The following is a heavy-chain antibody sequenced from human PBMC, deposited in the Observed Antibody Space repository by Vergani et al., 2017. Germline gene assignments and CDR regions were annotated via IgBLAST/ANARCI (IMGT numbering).Heavy chain of an antibody. CDR3: AAFVVVTGFDY. Sequence: EVQLVESGGGLVQPGGSLRLSCAASGFTFSSYAMSWVRQAPGKGLEWVSGFSGSGGSTYYADSVKGRFTISRDSSKNTLYLQMNSLRADDTAVYYCAAFVVVTGFDYWGQGTLVTVSS. CDR2: FSGSGGST. CDR1: GFTFSSYA. V-gene: IGHV3-23*04. D-gene: IGHD2-21*02. J-gene: IGHJ4*02.